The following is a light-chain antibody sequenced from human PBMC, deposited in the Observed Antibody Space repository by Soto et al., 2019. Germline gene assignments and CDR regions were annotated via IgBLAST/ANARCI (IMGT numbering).Light chain of an antibody. V-gene: IGKV3-20*01. CDR3: QQYGSSFT. CDR2: GAS. Sequence: EIVLTQSPGTLSLSPGERATLSCTASQSVSSSYLAWYQQKPGQAPRLLIYGASSRATGIPDRFSGSGSGTDFTLTISRLEPEDFAVYYGQQYGSSFTFGPGTKVDIK. J-gene: IGKJ3*01. CDR1: QSVSSSY.